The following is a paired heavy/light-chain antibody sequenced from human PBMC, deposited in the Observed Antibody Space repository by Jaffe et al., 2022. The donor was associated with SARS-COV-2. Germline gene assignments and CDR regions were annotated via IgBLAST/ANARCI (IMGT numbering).Light chain of an antibody. J-gene: IGLJ3*02. Sequence: QVVLTQSPSASASLGASVKLTCTLSSGHSSYAIAWHQQQPEKGPRFLMKLNSDGSHTKGDGIPDRFSGSSSGAERYLTVSSLQSEDEADYYCQTWGTGTLRMFGGGTRLTVL. CDR2: LNSDGSH. V-gene: IGLV4-69*01. CDR3: QTWGTGTLRM. CDR1: SGHSSYA.
Heavy chain of an antibody. J-gene: IGHJ4*02. V-gene: IGHV4-39*01. CDR2: VYYNGAT. CDR1: GGSISSTSYY. CDR3: AVELRSCGADCRGGDY. Sequence: QLQLQESGPRLVRPSETLSLTCSVSGGSISSTSYYWGWIRQSPGKGLEWIGTVYYNGATQYNPSLRSRVTISVDTSKDQFSLRLTSVTAADTAMYYCAVELRSCGADCRGGDYWGQGILVTVSS. D-gene: IGHD2-21*01.